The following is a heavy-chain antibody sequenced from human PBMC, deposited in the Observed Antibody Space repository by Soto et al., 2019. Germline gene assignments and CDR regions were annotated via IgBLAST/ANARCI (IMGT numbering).Heavy chain of an antibody. CDR1: GGSFSGYY. D-gene: IGHD6-19*01. V-gene: IGHV4-34*01. Sequence: QVQLQQWGAGLLKPSETLSLTCAVYGGSFSGYYGSWIRQPPGKGLEWIGEINHSGSTNYNPSLKSRVTISVGTSKNQFSLKLSSVTAADTAVYYCARGCDAVAGPFDYWGQGTLVTVSS. CDR2: INHSGST. CDR3: ARGCDAVAGPFDY. J-gene: IGHJ4*02.